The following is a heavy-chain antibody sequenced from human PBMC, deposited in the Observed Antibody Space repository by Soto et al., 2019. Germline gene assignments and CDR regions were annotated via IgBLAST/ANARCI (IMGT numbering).Heavy chain of an antibody. D-gene: IGHD1-1*01. Sequence: QVQLVQSGAEVKKPGSSVKVSCKASGGTFSSYAISWVRQAPGQGLEWMGGIIPIFGTANYAQKFQGRVTMTADESTSTAYRELSSLRSEDTAVYYCARDHKLESRDPLGQGTLVTVSS. V-gene: IGHV1-69*01. J-gene: IGHJ5*02. CDR3: ARDHKLESRDP. CDR2: IIPIFGTA. CDR1: GGTFSSYA.